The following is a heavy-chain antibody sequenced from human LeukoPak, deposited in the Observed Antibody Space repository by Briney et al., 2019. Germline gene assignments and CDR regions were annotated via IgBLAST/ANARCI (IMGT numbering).Heavy chain of an antibody. CDR2: ISGSGGST. J-gene: IGHJ4*02. D-gene: IGHD6-13*01. Sequence: GGSLRLSCAASGFTLRGYAMSWVRQAPGKGLEWVSAISGSGGSTYYADSVKGRFTISRDNSKNTLYLQMNSLRAEDTAVYYCAKAGKGRSGSLFRFDYWGQGTLVTVSS. CDR1: GFTLRGYA. CDR3: AKAGKGRSGSLFRFDY. V-gene: IGHV3-23*01.